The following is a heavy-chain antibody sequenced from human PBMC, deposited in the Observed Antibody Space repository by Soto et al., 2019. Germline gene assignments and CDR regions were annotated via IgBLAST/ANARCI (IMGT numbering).Heavy chain of an antibody. Sequence: SQTLSLTCAVSGGSVSGAGYSWSWIRQPPGGGLDWIGYIYHSGTTYCNPSLKTRLTMSLDRSNNKFSLTLNSVTAADTALYFCARAQFYSGSGNYNNLMFDAWGRGTQVTVSS. D-gene: IGHD3-10*01. J-gene: IGHJ5*02. CDR1: GGSVSGAGYS. CDR2: IYHSGTT. V-gene: IGHV4-30-2*01. CDR3: ARAQFYSGSGNYNNLMFDA.